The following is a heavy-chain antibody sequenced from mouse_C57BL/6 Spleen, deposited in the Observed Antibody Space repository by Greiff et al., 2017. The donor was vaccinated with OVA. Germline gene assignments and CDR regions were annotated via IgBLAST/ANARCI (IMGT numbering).Heavy chain of an antibody. D-gene: IGHD2-3*01. CDR1: GFTFSSYA. CDR2: ISDGGSYT. CDR3: ARDGRWLLRGGNYFDY. J-gene: IGHJ2*01. Sequence: EVKLVESGGGLVKPGGSLKLSCAASGFTFSSYAMSWVRQTPEKRLEWVATISDGGSYTYYPDNVKGRFTISRDNAKNNLYLQMSHLKSEDTAMYYCARDGRWLLRGGNYFDYWGQGTTLTVSS. V-gene: IGHV5-4*01.